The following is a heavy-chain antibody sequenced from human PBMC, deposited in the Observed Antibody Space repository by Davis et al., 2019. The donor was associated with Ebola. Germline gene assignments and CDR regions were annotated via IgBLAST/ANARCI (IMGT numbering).Heavy chain of an antibody. V-gene: IGHV3-33*08. J-gene: IGHJ4*02. CDR2: IWYDGSNK. Sequence: GGSLRLSCAASGFSFSTYGMHWVRQAPGKGLEWVAVIWYDGSNKYYADSVKGRFTISRDNSKNTLYLQMNSLRAEDTAVYYCARGLYGYSSGWYRTGYFDYWGQGTLVTVSS. D-gene: IGHD6-19*01. CDR3: ARGLYGYSSGWYRTGYFDY. CDR1: GFSFSTYG.